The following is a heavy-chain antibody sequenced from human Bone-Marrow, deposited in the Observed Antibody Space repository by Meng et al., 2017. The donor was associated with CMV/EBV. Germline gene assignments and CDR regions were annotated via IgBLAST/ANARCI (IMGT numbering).Heavy chain of an antibody. Sequence: GGSLRLSCAASGFTFSSYSMNWVRQAPGKGLEWVSSISSSSSYIYYADSVKGRFTISRDNAKNSLYLQMNSLRAEDTAVYYCARYRAPDGYKPFGGYYYYGMDVWGQGTTVTVYS. J-gene: IGHJ6*02. CDR3: ARYRAPDGYKPFGGYYYYGMDV. D-gene: IGHD5-24*01. CDR1: GFTFSSYS. V-gene: IGHV3-21*01. CDR2: ISSSSSYI.